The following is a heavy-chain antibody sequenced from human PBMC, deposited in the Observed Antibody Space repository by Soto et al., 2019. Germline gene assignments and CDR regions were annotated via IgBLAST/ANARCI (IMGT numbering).Heavy chain of an antibody. J-gene: IGHJ4*02. CDR2: INHSGST. CDR3: ARGGPIQLWCSYFDY. CDR1: GGSFSGYY. Sequence: QVQLQQWGAGLLKPSETLSLTCAVYGGSFSGYYWSWIRQPPGKGLEWIGEINHSGSTNYNPSLKSRVTISVDTSKNHFSLKLSSVTSAYTAVYYCARGGPIQLWCSYFDYWGQGTLVTVSS. D-gene: IGHD5-18*01. V-gene: IGHV4-34*01.